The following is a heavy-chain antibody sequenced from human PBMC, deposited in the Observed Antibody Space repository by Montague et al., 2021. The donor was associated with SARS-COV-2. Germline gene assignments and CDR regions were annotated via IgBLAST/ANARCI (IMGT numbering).Heavy chain of an antibody. CDR1: LRCVVGGRRC. CDR2: SLYSEST. Sequence: SETLSLTCAGALRCVVGGRRCRWEMRQPPLQSLEGIGCSLYSESTYYNPSLKSRVTISVDTSKNQFSLKLSSVTAADTAVYYCARQMTSWWELLYYFGYWGQGTLVTVSS. CDR3: ARQMTSWWELLYYFGY. D-gene: IGHD1-26*01. V-gene: IGHV4-39*01. J-gene: IGHJ4*02.